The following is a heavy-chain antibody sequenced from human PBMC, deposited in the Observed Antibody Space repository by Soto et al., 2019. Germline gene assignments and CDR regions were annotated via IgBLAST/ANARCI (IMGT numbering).Heavy chain of an antibody. Sequence: QVQLVESGGGVVQPGRSLRLSCAASGFPFTSYGMHWVREAPGKGLEWVAVISYDGSDKYYADSVKGRFTISRDNSKNTLYLQMNSLIPEDTALYYCVGGQYYFDYRGQGTLVTVSS. D-gene: IGHD3-10*01. CDR2: ISYDGSDK. CDR1: GFPFTSYG. J-gene: IGHJ4*02. CDR3: VGGQYYFDY. V-gene: IGHV3-30*03.